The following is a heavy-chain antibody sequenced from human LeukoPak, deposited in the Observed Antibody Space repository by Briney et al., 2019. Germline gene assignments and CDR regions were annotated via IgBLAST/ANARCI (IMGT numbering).Heavy chain of an antibody. V-gene: IGHV3-21*01. Sequence: PGGSLRLSCAASGFTFSSYSMNWVRQAPGKGLEWVSSISSSSSYIYYADSVKGRFTISRDNAKNSLYLQMNSMRAEDTAVYYCASGSVDDFWSGYRYFDYWGQGTLVTASS. CDR3: ASGSVDDFWSGYRYFDY. CDR2: ISSSSSYI. J-gene: IGHJ4*02. CDR1: GFTFSSYS. D-gene: IGHD3-3*01.